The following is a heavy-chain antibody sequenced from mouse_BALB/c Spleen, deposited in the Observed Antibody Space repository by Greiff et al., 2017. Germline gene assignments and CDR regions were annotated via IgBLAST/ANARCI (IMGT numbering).Heavy chain of an antibody. CDR1: GFTFSSYA. J-gene: IGHJ3*01. CDR2: ISSGGST. D-gene: IGHD2-14*01. CDR3: ARGGYRYDVAWFAY. Sequence: EEKLVESGGGLVKPGGSLKLSCAASGFTFSSYAMSWVRQTPEKRLEWVASISSGGSTYYPDSVKGRFTISRDNARNILYLQMSSLRSEDTAMYYCARGGYRYDVAWFAYWGQGTLVTVSA. V-gene: IGHV5-6-5*01.